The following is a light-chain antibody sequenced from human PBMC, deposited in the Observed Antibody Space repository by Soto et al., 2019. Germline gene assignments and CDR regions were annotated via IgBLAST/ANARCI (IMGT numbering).Light chain of an antibody. J-gene: IGKJ1*01. Sequence: EIVMTQSPATLSVSPGERATLSCRASQSISSNLAWYPQKPGQAPRLLIYGESTSTTGIPARFSGSGSGTEFTLTISSLQSEDFAVYYCQQYNNWPPWTFGQGTKVEIK. CDR2: GES. CDR3: QQYNNWPPWT. CDR1: QSISSN. V-gene: IGKV3D-15*01.